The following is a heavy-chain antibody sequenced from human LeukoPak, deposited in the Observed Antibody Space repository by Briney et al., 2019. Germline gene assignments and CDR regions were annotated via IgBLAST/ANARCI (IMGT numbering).Heavy chain of an antibody. CDR3: ASLSMVTPFDY. J-gene: IGHJ4*02. CDR2: INSDGSST. V-gene: IGHV3-74*01. Sequence: QPGGSLRLSCAASGFTFSSYWMHWVRQAPGKGLVWVSRINSDGSSTSYADSVKGRFTISRDNAKNTLYLQMNSLRAEDTAVYYCASLSMVTPFDYWGQGTLVTVSS. CDR1: GFTFSSYW. D-gene: IGHD4-17*01.